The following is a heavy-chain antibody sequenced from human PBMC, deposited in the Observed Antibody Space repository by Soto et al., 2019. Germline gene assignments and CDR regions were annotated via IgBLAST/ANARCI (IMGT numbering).Heavy chain of an antibody. CDR1: GYTFTSYG. J-gene: IGHJ6*02. CDR3: AGDQGGCDLGGSRYDGMDV. CDR2: ISAYNGNT. Sequence: ASVKVSCKASGYTFTSYGISWVRQAPGQGLEWMGWISAYNGNTNYAQKLQGRVTMTTDTSTSTAYMELRSLRSDDTAVYYCAGDQGGCDLGGSRYDGMDVWGQGTTVTVSS. D-gene: IGHD5-12*01. V-gene: IGHV1-18*01.